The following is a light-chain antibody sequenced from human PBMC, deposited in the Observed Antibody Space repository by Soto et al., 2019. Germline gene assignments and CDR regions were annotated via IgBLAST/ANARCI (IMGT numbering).Light chain of an antibody. V-gene: IGLV2-14*03. CDR3: CSHSSSITWM. Sequence: QSALTQTDSVSESPGQSSTISCTGTSSDVGGYNFVSWYQQHPGKAPKLIIHEVTNRPSGVSGRFSGSKSGNTAFLTISGLQAEDEAVYYCCSHSSSITWMFGGGTQLTVL. CDR1: SSDVGGYNF. CDR2: EVT. J-gene: IGLJ3*02.